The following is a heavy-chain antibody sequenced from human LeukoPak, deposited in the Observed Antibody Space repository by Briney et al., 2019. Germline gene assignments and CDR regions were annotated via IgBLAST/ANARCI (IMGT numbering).Heavy chain of an antibody. D-gene: IGHD3-3*01. V-gene: IGHV4-59*08. CDR1: GGSTSSYY. CDR3: ARFLGPVPDAFDI. J-gene: IGHJ3*02. Sequence: SETLSLTCTVSGGSTSSYYWSWIRQPPGKGLEWIGYIYYSGSTDYNPSLKSRVTISVDTSKNQFSLKLSSVTAADTAVYYCARFLGPVPDAFDIWGQGTMVTVSS. CDR2: IYYSGST.